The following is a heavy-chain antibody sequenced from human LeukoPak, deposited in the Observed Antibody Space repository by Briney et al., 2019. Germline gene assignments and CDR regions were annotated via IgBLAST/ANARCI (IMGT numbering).Heavy chain of an antibody. CDR3: ARVQIRGPPVGY. D-gene: IGHD3-16*01. CDR2: IIPILGIA. V-gene: IGHV1-69*04. CDR1: GGTFSSYA. Sequence: SVKVSCKASGGTFSSYAISWVRQAPGQGLEWMGRIIPILGIANYAQKFQGRVTITADKSTSTAYMELSSLRSEDTAVYYCARVQIRGPPVGYWGQGTLVTVS. J-gene: IGHJ4*02.